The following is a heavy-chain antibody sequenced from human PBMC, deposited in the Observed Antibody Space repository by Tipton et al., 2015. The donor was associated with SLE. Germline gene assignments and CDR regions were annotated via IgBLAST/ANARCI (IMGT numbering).Heavy chain of an antibody. Sequence: TLSLTCTVSGGSISSHYWSWIRQPPGKGLEWIGYIYYSGSTNYNPSLKSRVTISVDTSKNQFSLKLSSVTAADTAVYYCARDRRIAVATYWYFDLWGRGTLVTVSS. V-gene: IGHV4-59*11. CDR2: IYYSGST. CDR1: GGSISSHY. CDR3: ARDRRIAVATYWYFDL. D-gene: IGHD6-19*01. J-gene: IGHJ2*01.